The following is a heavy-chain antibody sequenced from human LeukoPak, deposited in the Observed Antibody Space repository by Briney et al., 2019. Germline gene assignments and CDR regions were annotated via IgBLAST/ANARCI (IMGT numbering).Heavy chain of an antibody. D-gene: IGHD1-14*01. CDR1: GYSFTSYW. J-gene: IGHJ4*02. CDR3: ARVSDHYFDY. V-gene: IGHV5-51*01. CDR2: IYPGDSDT. Sequence: GESLKISCKASGYSFTSYWIGWVGQMPGKGLEWMGIIYPGDSDTRYSPSFQGQVTISADKSISTAYLRWSSLKASDIAMYYCARVSDHYFDYWGQGTLATVSS.